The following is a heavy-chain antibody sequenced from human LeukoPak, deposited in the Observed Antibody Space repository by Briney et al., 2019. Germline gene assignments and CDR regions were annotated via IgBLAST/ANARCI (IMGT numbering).Heavy chain of an antibody. D-gene: IGHD1-26*01. CDR3: ARRPKEGATGGPFDY. CDR1: GYSISSGYY. J-gene: IGHJ4*02. Sequence: PSETLSLTCTVSGYSISSGYYWGWIRQPPGKGLEWIGSIYHSGSTYYNPSLKSRVTISVDTSKNQFSLKLSSVTAADTAVYYCARRPKEGATGGPFDYWGQGTLVTVSS. V-gene: IGHV4-38-2*02. CDR2: IYHSGST.